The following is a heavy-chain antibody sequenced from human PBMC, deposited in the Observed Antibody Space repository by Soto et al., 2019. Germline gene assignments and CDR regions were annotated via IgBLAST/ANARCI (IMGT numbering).Heavy chain of an antibody. D-gene: IGHD3-3*01. CDR1: GFSLSTSGVG. J-gene: IGHJ4*02. Sequence: SGPTLVKPTQTLTLTCTFSGFSLSTSGVGVGWIRQPPGKALEWLALIYWDDDKRYSPSLKSRLTITKDTSKNQVVLTMTNMDPVDTATYYCAHRRDPFRFLEVGYFDYWGQGTLVTVSS. V-gene: IGHV2-5*02. CDR2: IYWDDDK. CDR3: AHRRDPFRFLEVGYFDY.